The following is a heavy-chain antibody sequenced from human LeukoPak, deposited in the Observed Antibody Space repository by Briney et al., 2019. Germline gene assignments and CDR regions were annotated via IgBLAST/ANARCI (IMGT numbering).Heavy chain of an antibody. CDR1: GYTFTGYY. D-gene: IGHD3-22*01. J-gene: IGHJ4*02. CDR3: ARVYDSSGYYVDY. V-gene: IGHV1-2*06. CDR2: INPNSGGT. Sequence: GASVKVSCKASGYTFTGYYMHWVRQAPGQGLEWMGRINPNSGGTNYAQKFQGRVTMTRDTSISTAYMELSRLRSDDTAVYHCARVYDSSGYYVDYWGQGTLVTVSS.